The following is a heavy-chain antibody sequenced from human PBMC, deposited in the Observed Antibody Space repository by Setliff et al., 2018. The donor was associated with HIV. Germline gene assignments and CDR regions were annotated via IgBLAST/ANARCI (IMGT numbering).Heavy chain of an antibody. CDR1: GFTFSTST. CDR3: ARDPTYYFDSSGPYDAFDI. D-gene: IGHD3-22*01. CDR2: ISYDGNIK. V-gene: IGHV3-30*04. J-gene: IGHJ3*02. Sequence: HPGGSLRLSCAASGFTFSTSTMNWVRQAPGKGLEWVAVISYDGNIKYYGDSVKGRFTISRDNSKNTLYVQMNSLRAEDTAVYYCARDPTYYFDSSGPYDAFDIWGQGTMVTVSS.